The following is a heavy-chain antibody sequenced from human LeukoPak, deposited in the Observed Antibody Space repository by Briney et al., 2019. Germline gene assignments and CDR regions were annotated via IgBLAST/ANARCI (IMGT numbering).Heavy chain of an antibody. CDR1: GGSLSGYY. V-gene: IGHV4-34*01. CDR3: ARRWADYVWGSYRYSDFDY. J-gene: IGHJ4*02. CDR2: INHSGST. Sequence: NPSETLSLTCAVYGGSLSGYYWSWIRQPPGKGLEWIGEINHSGSTNYNPSLKSRVTISVDTSKNQFSLKLSSVTAADTAVYYCARRWADYVWGSYRYSDFDYWGQGTLVTVSS. D-gene: IGHD3-16*02.